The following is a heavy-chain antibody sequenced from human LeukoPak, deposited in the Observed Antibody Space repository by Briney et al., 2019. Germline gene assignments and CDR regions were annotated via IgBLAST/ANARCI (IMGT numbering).Heavy chain of an antibody. CDR1: GFTFISYG. J-gene: IGHJ4*02. D-gene: IGHD3-22*01. V-gene: IGHV3-30*02. Sequence: GGSLRLSCAASGFTFISYGMHWVRQAPGKGLEWVAFIRYDGSNKYYADSVKGRFTISRDNSKNTLYLQMNSLRAEDTAVYYCAKDAFRYDTYYFDYWGQGTLVTVSS. CDR2: IRYDGSNK. CDR3: AKDAFRYDTYYFDY.